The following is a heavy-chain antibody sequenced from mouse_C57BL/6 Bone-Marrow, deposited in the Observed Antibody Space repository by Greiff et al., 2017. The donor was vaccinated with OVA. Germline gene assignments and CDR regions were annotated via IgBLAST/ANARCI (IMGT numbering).Heavy chain of an antibody. D-gene: IGHD2-5*01. Sequence: QVQLKQSGSELRSPGSSVKLSCKDFDSEVFPIAYMSWVRQKPGHGFEWIGGILPSIGRTIYGEKFEDKATLDADTLSNTAYLELNSLTSEDSAIYYCARRVTTESYWYFDVWGTGTTVTVSS. CDR3: ARRVTTESYWYFDV. CDR2: ILPSIGRT. J-gene: IGHJ1*03. V-gene: IGHV15-2*01. CDR1: DSEVFPIAY.